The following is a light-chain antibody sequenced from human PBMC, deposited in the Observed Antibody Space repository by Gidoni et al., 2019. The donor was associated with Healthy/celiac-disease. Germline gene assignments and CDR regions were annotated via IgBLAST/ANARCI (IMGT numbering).Light chain of an antibody. CDR1: QSVSSN. Sequence: EIVMTQSPATLSVSPGERATLSCRASQSVSSNLAWYQQKPGQAPMLLIYGASTRATGIPARFSGSGSGTEFTLTISSLQSEDFAVYYCQQYNNWPPSYSFGQGTKLEIK. CDR2: GAS. CDR3: QQYNNWPPSYS. J-gene: IGKJ2*03. V-gene: IGKV3-15*01.